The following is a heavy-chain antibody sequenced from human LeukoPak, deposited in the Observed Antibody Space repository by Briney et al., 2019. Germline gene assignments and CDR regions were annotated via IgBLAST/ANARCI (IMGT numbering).Heavy chain of an antibody. D-gene: IGHD4-17*01. J-gene: IGHJ4*02. Sequence: GGSLRLSCAASGFTFSTYSMNWVRQAPGKGLEWVSSISRSSSYIYYADSVKGRFTISRDNSKNTLYLQMNSLRAEDTAVYYCAKVGPTTVITWGFDYWGQGTLVTVSS. CDR3: AKVGPTTVITWGFDY. V-gene: IGHV3-21*04. CDR1: GFTFSTYS. CDR2: ISRSSSYI.